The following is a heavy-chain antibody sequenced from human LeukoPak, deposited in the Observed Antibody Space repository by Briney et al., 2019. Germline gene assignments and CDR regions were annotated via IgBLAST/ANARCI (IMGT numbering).Heavy chain of an antibody. CDR3: AAALTGYYYYYYGMDV. CDR1: GFTFTSSA. V-gene: IGHV1-58*02. D-gene: IGHD3-9*01. J-gene: IGHJ6*02. CDR2: IVVGSGNT. Sequence: SVKVSCKASGFTFTSSAMQWVRQARGQRLEWIGWIVVGSGNTNYAQKFQERDTITRDMSTSTAYMELSSLRSEDTAVYYCAAALTGYYYYYYGMDVWGQGTTVTVSS.